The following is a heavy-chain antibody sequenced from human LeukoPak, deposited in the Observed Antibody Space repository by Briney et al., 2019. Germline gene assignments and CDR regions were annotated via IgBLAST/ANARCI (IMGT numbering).Heavy chain of an antibody. CDR1: GYSITNYA. Sequence: GASVKVSCKASGYSITNYAILWVRQAPGQGLEWMGWINPNSGGTNYAQKFQGRVTMTRDTSISTAYMELSSLRSEDTAVYYCARATYYYGSGSYRRSLPYLDYWGQGTLVTVSS. D-gene: IGHD3-10*01. CDR3: ARATYYYGSGSYRRSLPYLDY. V-gene: IGHV1-2*02. J-gene: IGHJ4*02. CDR2: INPNSGGT.